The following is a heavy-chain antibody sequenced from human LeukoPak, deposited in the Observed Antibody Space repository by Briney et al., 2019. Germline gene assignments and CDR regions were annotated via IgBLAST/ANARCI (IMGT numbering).Heavy chain of an antibody. D-gene: IGHD3-22*01. J-gene: IGHJ3*02. CDR1: GFTFSSYA. CDR2: ISYDGSNK. CDR3: AGDSSGYSDDVFDI. Sequence: PGGSLRLSCAASGFTFSSYAMHWVRQAPGKGLEWVAVISYDGSNKYYADSVKGRFTISRDNSKNTLYLQMNSLRAEDTAVYYCAGDSSGYSDDVFDIWGQGTMVTVSS. V-gene: IGHV3-30*01.